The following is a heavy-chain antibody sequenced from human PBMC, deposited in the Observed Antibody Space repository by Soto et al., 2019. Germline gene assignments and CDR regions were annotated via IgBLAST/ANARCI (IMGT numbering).Heavy chain of an antibody. CDR1: GGSFSDYS. CDR3: ARGLFSEDFYSGGWYFFDY. V-gene: IGHV4-34*01. J-gene: IGHJ4*02. CDR2: INHSGSA. Sequence: QVQLQQWGAGLLKPSETLSLTCAVYGGSFSDYSWTWIRQPPGKALEWIGQINHSGSANYNPSLKGRVTISVGTPKNQFSPELTSVTAADTAVYYCARGLFSEDFYSGGWYFFDYWGQGPLVTVSS. D-gene: IGHD3-10*01.